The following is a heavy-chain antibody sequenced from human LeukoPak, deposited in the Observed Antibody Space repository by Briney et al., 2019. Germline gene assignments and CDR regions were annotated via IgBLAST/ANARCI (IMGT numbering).Heavy chain of an antibody. CDR3: AKNGGDYRKYYFDY. V-gene: IGHV3-30*18. J-gene: IGHJ4*02. Sequence: PGGSLRLSCAASGFTFSSYGMHWVRQAPGKGLEWVAVISYDGSNKYYADSVKGRFTISRDNSKNTLYLQMNSLRAEDTAVYYCAKNGGDYRKYYFDYWGQGTLVTVSS. CDR1: GFTFSSYG. D-gene: IGHD4-17*01. CDR2: ISYDGSNK.